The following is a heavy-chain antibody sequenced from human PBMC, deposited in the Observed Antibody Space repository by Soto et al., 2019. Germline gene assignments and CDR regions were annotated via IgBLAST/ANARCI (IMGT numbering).Heavy chain of an antibody. D-gene: IGHD4-17*01. J-gene: IGHJ4*02. CDR3: ARAGGTTVTGLWHFDS. CDR2: IWYDGTQR. V-gene: IGHV3-33*01. CDR1: GFTFNTYS. Sequence: GSLRLSCEASGFTFNTYSMHWVRQPPGKGLEWLAAIWYDGTQRYYADSVKGRFIISRDNSKKTLYLEMNSLRAEDTAVYYCARAGGTTVTGLWHFDSWGQGTLVTVSS.